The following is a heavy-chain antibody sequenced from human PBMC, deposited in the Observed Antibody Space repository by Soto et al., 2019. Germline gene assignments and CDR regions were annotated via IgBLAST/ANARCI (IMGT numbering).Heavy chain of an antibody. V-gene: IGHV5-51*01. Sequence: ESLKISCKGSGYSFTSYWIGWVRQMPGKGLEWMGIIYPGDSDTRYSPSFQGQVTISADKSISTAYLQWSSLKASDTAMYYCATSSEGGVVVIKGRYYDYGMDVWGQGTTVTVS. J-gene: IGHJ6*02. CDR1: GYSFTSYW. D-gene: IGHD3-22*01. CDR2: IYPGDSDT. CDR3: ATSSEGGVVVIKGRYYDYGMDV.